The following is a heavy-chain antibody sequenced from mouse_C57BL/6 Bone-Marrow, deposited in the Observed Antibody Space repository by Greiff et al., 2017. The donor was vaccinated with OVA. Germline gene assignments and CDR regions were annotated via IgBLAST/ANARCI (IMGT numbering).Heavy chain of an antibody. CDR3: VRHEALLSWFAY. CDR1: GFSFNTYA. J-gene: IGHJ3*01. Sequence: DVKLVESGGGLVQPKGSLKLSCAASGFSFNTYAMNWVRQAPGKGLEWVARIRSKSNNYATYYADSVKDRFTISRDDSESMLYLQMNNLKTEDTAMYYCVRHEALLSWFAYWGQGTLVTVSA. D-gene: IGHD6-2*01. CDR2: IRSKSNNYAT. V-gene: IGHV10-1*01.